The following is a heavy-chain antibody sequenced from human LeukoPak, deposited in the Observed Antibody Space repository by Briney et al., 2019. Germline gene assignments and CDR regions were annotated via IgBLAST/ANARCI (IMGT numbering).Heavy chain of an antibody. CDR3: ARTNMVFGVDIEENWFDP. Sequence: ASVKVSCKDSGYTFTSYGISWVRQAPGQGLEWMGWISAHNGATNYPQKVKGRVLLTTDTSTNTVYMELRNLRSDDTAVYYCARTNMVFGVDIEENWFDPWGQGTLVIVSS. CDR1: GYTFTSYG. V-gene: IGHV1-18*01. CDR2: ISAHNGAT. D-gene: IGHD3-3*01. J-gene: IGHJ5*02.